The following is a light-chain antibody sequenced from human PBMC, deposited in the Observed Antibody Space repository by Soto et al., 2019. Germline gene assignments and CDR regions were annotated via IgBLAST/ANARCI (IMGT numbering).Light chain of an antibody. Sequence: AIQLTQSPSSLSASVGDRVTITCRASQDISSSLAWYQQKAGQAPNLLIYGASILQSGVPSGFSGSGFGTDFTLTISSLQAEDFAIYFCLQSKSYPSTFGGGTRVEI. CDR3: LQSKSYPST. J-gene: IGKJ4*01. CDR2: GAS. V-gene: IGKV1-13*02. CDR1: QDISSS.